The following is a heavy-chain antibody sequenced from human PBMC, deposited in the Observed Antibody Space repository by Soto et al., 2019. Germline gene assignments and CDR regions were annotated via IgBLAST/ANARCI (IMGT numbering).Heavy chain of an antibody. CDR2: IHYSGST. Sequence: SETLSLTCSVSGDSISGGDYYWSWIRQPPGEALEWIGHIHYSGSTYYNASLKSRLTISLDTSKNEFSLNLSSVTAADTAVYYCARDQRALRYFDYWGQGTLVTVSS. CDR1: GDSISGGDYY. J-gene: IGHJ4*02. CDR3: ARDQRALRYFDY. V-gene: IGHV4-30-4*01.